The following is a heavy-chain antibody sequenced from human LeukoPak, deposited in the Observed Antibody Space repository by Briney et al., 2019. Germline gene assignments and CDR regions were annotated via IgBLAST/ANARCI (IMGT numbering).Heavy chain of an antibody. CDR2: IWYDGSNK. Sequence: PGGSLRVSCAASGFTFSSYGMHWVRQAPGKGLEWVAVIWYDGSNKYYADSVKGRFTISRDNSKNTLHLQMNSLRAEDTAVYYCAREVVDYGGNSDFDYWGQGTLVTVSS. V-gene: IGHV3-33*01. J-gene: IGHJ4*02. CDR1: GFTFSSYG. D-gene: IGHD4-23*01. CDR3: AREVVDYGGNSDFDY.